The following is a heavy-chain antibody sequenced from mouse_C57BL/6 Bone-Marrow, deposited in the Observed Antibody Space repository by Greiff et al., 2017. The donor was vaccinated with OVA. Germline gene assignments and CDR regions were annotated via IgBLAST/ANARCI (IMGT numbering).Heavy chain of an antibody. CDR3: ARYVYYFDY. J-gene: IGHJ2*01. CDR1: GYTFTDSY. V-gene: IGHV1-19*01. CDR2: INPYNGGT. Sequence: LVEPGASVKMSCKASGYTFTDSYMNWVKQSHGKSLEWIGVINPYNGGTSYNQKYKGKATLTVDKSSSTAYMELNSLTSEDSAVYYCARYVYYFDYWGQGTTLTVSS.